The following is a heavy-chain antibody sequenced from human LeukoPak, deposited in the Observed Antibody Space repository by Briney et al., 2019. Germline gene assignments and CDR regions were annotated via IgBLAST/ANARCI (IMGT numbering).Heavy chain of an antibody. CDR3: ARAVDFWSGYSIDY. Sequence: SETLSLTCAVYGGSFSGYYWSWLRQPPRKGLEWIGEINHSGSTNYNPSLKSRVTISVDTSKNQFSLKLGSVTAADTAVYYCARAVDFWSGYSIDYWGQGTLVTVSS. D-gene: IGHD3-3*01. CDR2: INHSGST. CDR1: GGSFSGYY. V-gene: IGHV4-34*01. J-gene: IGHJ4*02.